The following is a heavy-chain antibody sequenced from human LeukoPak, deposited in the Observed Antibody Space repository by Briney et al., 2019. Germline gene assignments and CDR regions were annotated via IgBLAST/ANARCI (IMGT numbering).Heavy chain of an antibody. D-gene: IGHD1-14*01. J-gene: IGHJ5*02. CDR3: ARGTYMSPNWFDP. CDR2: IKQDGSEK. V-gene: IGHV3-7*01. Sequence: GGSLRLSCAASGFTFSAYSMNWIRQGPVKGLEWVANIKQDGSEKYYVDSVKGRFTISRDDAKNSLYLQMNSLRAEDTAVYYCARGTYMSPNWFDPWGRGTLVTVSS. CDR1: GFTFSAYS.